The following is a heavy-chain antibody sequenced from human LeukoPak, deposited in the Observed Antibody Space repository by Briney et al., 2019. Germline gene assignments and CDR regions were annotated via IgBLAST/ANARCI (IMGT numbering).Heavy chain of an antibody. CDR3: ARSGLSRFGF. D-gene: IGHD2/OR15-2a*01. CDR1: GFTFSGSA. CDR2: FSGSGGST. Sequence: GGSLRLSCAASGFTFSGSALHWVRQAPGKGLQWVSAFSGSGGSTYYADSVKGRFTISRDNSRNTLYLQMNSLRAEDTAVYYCARSGLSRFGFWGQGTLVTVSS. V-gene: IGHV3-23*01. J-gene: IGHJ4*02.